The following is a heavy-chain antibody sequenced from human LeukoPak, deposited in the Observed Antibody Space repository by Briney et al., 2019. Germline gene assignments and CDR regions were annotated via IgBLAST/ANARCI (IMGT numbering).Heavy chain of an antibody. CDR3: LGNWC. V-gene: IGHV3-23*01. CDR2: ISGSRGST. D-gene: IGHD1-20*01. CDR1: GFTFSIST. Sequence: GGSLRLSCAASGFTFSISTMGWVRQAPGKGLEWVSSISGSRGSTYYADSVKGRFTVSRDNSKNTLYLHMNSLTFEDTAVYYCLGNWCWGQGTLVTVSS. J-gene: IGHJ4*02.